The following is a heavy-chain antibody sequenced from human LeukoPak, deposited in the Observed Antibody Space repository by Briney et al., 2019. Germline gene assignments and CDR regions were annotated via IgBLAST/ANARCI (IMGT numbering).Heavy chain of an antibody. CDR1: GFGFKDYY. CDR3: ARGPRILAAGSYYFDY. D-gene: IGHD6-13*01. J-gene: IGHJ4*02. Sequence: GGSLRLSCAASGFGFKDYYFSWIRQAPGKGLEWVSFINVNGGAMYYADFVKGRFTISRDNAKSSLYLEMNSLRVEDTAVYYCARGPRILAAGSYYFDYWGQGSLVTLSS. V-gene: IGHV3-11*01. CDR2: INVNGGAM.